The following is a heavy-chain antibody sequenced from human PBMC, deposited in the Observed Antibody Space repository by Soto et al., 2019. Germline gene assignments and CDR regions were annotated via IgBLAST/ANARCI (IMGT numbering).Heavy chain of an antibody. CDR1: GFIFSNHA. CDR2: ISAGGNLI. J-gene: IGHJ4*02. Sequence: EVQLLESGGGLVQPGGSLRLSCAASGFIFSNHAMSWVRQVPGKGLEWGSGISAGGNLIYYSDAVRGRFTMSRDNSKNMLYLQMNSLRAEDTAVYFCAKRQGIGAAAKNFDFWGQGARVTVSS. V-gene: IGHV3-23*01. D-gene: IGHD6-13*01. CDR3: AKRQGIGAAAKNFDF.